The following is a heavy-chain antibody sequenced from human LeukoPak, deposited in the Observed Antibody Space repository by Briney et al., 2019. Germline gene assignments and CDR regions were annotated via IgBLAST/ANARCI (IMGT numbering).Heavy chain of an antibody. CDR2: MNPTSGSA. CDR3: SIARGAENFDY. V-gene: IGHV1-8*01. CDR1: GYTFTSYD. D-gene: IGHD3-10*01. J-gene: IGHJ4*02. Sequence: ASVKVSCKASGYTFTSYDIHWVRQATGQGLEWTGWMNPTSGSAGYAQSFQGRVTVTRDTSITTAYMELTSLRSEDTAVYYCSIARGAENFDYWGQGTLVTVSS.